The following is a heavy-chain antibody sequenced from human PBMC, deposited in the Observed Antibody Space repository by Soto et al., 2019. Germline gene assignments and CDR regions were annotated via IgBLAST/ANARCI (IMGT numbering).Heavy chain of an antibody. D-gene: IGHD3-10*01. Sequence: QVQQHQWGARLLKPSETLSLTCAEYGRSMSGYNWCWLRLSPVRGLEWIGEIGATGDTNYGPSFMSRVTVSVDTSKDELSLRLTKVTAADTATYLCARNGVGFGFDIWGLGTMVSVSS. CDR3: ARNGVGFGFDI. V-gene: IGHV4-34*01. CDR2: IGATGDT. CDR1: GRSMSGYN. J-gene: IGHJ3*02.